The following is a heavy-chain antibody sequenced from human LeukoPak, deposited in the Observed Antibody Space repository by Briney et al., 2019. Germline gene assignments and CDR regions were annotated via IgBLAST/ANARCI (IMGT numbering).Heavy chain of an antibody. Sequence: GGSLRLSCAASGFTFDDYAMHWVRQAPGKGLEWVSGISWNSVNIGHEDSVKGRFTISRDNAKNSLYLQMSNLRAEDTAVYFCARGGGLDVWGQGATVTVSS. CDR3: ARGGGLDV. D-gene: IGHD3-16*01. V-gene: IGHV3-9*01. CDR2: ISWNSVNI. J-gene: IGHJ6*02. CDR1: GFTFDDYA.